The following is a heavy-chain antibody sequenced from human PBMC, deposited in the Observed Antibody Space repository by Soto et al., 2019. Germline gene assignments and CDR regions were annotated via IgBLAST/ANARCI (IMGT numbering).Heavy chain of an antibody. J-gene: IGHJ6*02. CDR2: ISSSSRYI. CDR3: ARDRLVAATSAPPYCYHGMDV. V-gene: IGHV3-21*01. D-gene: IGHD2-15*01. Sequence: PGGSLRLSCATSGFTFSSYSMNWVRQAPGMGLEWVSSISSSSRYIYYADAVRGRFTISRDNAKNSLYLQINSLRAEDTAVYYCARDRLVAATSAPPYCYHGMDVWGQGTTVTVYS. CDR1: GFTFSSYS.